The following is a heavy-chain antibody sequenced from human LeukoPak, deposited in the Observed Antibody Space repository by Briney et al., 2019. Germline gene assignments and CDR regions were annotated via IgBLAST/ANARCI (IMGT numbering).Heavy chain of an antibody. J-gene: IGHJ4*02. V-gene: IGHV1-18*01. CDR1: GYTFTNYG. D-gene: IGHD2-8*01. CDR3: TRSVLDCKNGVCYDY. CDR2: ISPYNGNT. Sequence: ASVKVSCKTSGYTFTNYGISWVRQAPGQGLEWMGWISPYNGNTIYAQKLQGRVTVTTDTSTSTAYMELRSLSSDDTAVYYCTRSVLDCKNGVCYDYWGEGTLVTVSS.